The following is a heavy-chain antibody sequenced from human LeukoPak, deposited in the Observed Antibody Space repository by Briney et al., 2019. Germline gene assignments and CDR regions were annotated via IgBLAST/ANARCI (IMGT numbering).Heavy chain of an antibody. CDR3: ARASWVSSTDAVR. CDR2: IRGNGET. D-gene: IGHD3-16*01. V-gene: IGHV3-23*01. J-gene: IGHJ4*02. Sequence: GGSLRLSCAASGLSFSSFAMSWVRQGPARGLEWVSSIRGNGETFHADSVKGRFTLSSDSSRNTVYFQLNNLRVEDTAIYYCARASWVSSTDAVRWGQGTLVTVSS. CDR1: GLSFSSFA.